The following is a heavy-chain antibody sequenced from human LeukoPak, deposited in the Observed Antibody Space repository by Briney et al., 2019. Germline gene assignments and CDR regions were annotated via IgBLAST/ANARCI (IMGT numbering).Heavy chain of an antibody. CDR1: GFTFSSYG. V-gene: IGHV3-48*01. CDR3: ARASPFDP. CDR2: ISTNNFTK. Sequence: GGTLRLSCAASGFTFSSYGMSWVRQAPGKGLEWVSYISTNNFTKYYADSVKGRFTISRDNAKHSLYLQMNSLRAEDTAVYYCARASPFDPWGQGTLVTVSS. J-gene: IGHJ5*02.